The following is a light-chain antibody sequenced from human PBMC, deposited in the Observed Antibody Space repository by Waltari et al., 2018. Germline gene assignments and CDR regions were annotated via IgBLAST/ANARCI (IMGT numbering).Light chain of an antibody. CDR1: RSNLGSNY. CDR3: ASWDDSHYV. V-gene: IGLV1-47*01. CDR2: RNN. J-gene: IGLJ1*01. Sequence: QSVLTQPPSASATPGQRVIISCSGSRSNLGSNYRYWYQQLPGTAPKRLIYRNNERPSGVSDRFAASKSGTSASLVISGLRSEDEAVYYCASWDDSHYVFGPGTTVTVL.